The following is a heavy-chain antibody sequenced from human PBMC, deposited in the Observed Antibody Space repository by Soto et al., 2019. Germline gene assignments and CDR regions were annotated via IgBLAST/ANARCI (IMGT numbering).Heavy chain of an antibody. J-gene: IGHJ3*02. Sequence: GGSLRLSCAASGFTFSTYEMNWVRQAPGKGLEWVSYISGSGTTVSYADSVKGRFTISRDNAKNSVYLQMNSLRAEDTAIYYCARASPPVGDAFDIWGQGTMVTVSS. V-gene: IGHV3-48*03. CDR1: GFTFSTYE. D-gene: IGHD1-26*01. CDR3: ARASPPVGDAFDI. CDR2: ISGSGTTV.